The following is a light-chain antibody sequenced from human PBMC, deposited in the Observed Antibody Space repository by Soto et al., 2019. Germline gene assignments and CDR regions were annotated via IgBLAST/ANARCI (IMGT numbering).Light chain of an antibody. J-gene: IGKJ1*01. CDR2: DAS. CDR3: QQYDSYSWT. Sequence: DIQMTHSPSTLSASGGDRVTITCRASQSISSWLAWYQQKPGKAPKLLIYDASSLHSGVPSRFSGSGSGTEFTLTISSLQTDDFASYYCQQYDSYSWTFGQGTKVDIK. CDR1: QSISSW. V-gene: IGKV1-5*01.